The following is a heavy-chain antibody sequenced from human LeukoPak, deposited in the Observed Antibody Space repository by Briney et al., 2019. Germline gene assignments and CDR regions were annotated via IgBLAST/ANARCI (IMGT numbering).Heavy chain of an antibody. CDR1: GYTFTSYY. V-gene: IGHV1-46*01. Sequence: ASVKVSCKASGYTFTSYYMHWVRQAPGQGLEWMGIINPSGGSTSYAQKFQGRVTMTRDTSTRTVYMELSSLRSEDTAVYYCARDWEPPRYFDLWGRGTLVTVSS. D-gene: IGHD1-26*01. CDR3: ARDWEPPRYFDL. CDR2: INPSGGST. J-gene: IGHJ2*01.